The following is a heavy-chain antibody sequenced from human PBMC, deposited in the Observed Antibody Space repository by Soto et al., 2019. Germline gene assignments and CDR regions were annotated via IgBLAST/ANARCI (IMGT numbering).Heavy chain of an antibody. Sequence: GGSLRLSCAASGFTFSSYAMSWVRQAPGKGLEWVSAISGSGGSTYYADSVKGRFTISRDNSKNTLYLQMNSLRAEDTAVYYCAKRKVTRESCSGGSCHPHYYYYYGMDVWGQGTTVTVSS. CDR2: ISGSGGST. D-gene: IGHD2-15*01. J-gene: IGHJ6*02. CDR3: AKRKVTRESCSGGSCHPHYYYYYGMDV. CDR1: GFTFSSYA. V-gene: IGHV3-23*01.